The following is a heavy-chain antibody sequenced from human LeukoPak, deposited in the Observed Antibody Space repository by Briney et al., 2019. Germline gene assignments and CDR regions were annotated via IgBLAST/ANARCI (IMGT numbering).Heavy chain of an antibody. Sequence: GGSLRLSCAASGFTFSSYSMNWVRQAPGKGLEWVSAIGGSGGSTYYADSVKGRFTISRDNSKNTLYLQMNSLRAEDTAVYYCATDLYCSSTSCHDYWGQGTLVTVSS. V-gene: IGHV3-23*01. D-gene: IGHD2-2*01. CDR2: IGGSGGST. CDR3: ATDLYCSSTSCHDY. CDR1: GFTFSSYS. J-gene: IGHJ4*02.